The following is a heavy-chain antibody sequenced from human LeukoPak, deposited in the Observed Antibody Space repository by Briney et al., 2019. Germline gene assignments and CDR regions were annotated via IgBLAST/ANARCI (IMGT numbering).Heavy chain of an antibody. V-gene: IGHV4-30-4*08. CDR3: ARYDFWSGPNDAFDI. CDR1: GGSISSGDYY. CDR2: IYYSGST. D-gene: IGHD3-3*01. Sequence: KPSQTLSLTCTVSGGSISSGDYYWSWIRQPPGKGLEWTGYIYYSGSTYYNPSLKSRVTISVDTSKNQFSLKLSSVTAADTAVYYCARYDFWSGPNDAFDIWGQGTMVTVSS. J-gene: IGHJ3*02.